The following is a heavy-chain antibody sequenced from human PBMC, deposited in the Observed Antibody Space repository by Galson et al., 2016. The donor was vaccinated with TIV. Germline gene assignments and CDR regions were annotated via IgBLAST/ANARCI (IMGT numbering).Heavy chain of an antibody. CDR1: GFTFSNFA. D-gene: IGHD2-2*01. V-gene: IGHV3-23*01. J-gene: IGHJ4*02. Sequence: SLRLSCAASGFTFSNFAMHWVRQAPGKGLEWVSSISATGGSTYYADSVKGRFTISRDNSKKTLYLQLSSLRAEDTAVYYCARELRCDTTSCNSLFDYWGQGTLVTVSS. CDR3: ARELRCDTTSCNSLFDY. CDR2: ISATGGST.